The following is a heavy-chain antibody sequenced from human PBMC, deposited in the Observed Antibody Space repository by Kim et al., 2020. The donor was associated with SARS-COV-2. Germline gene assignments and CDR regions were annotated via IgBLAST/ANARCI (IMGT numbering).Heavy chain of an antibody. V-gene: IGHV5-51*01. CDR3: TRQPYGITWDRTEGHSYY. CDR2: LYHGDSEA. CDR1: GYKFTDFW. Sequence: GESLKISCQGSGYKFTDFWIGWVRQMPGKGLEGVGMLYHGDSEAMYSPSFQGQVTISAEKSSSTAYLQRSSLKVSDTAIYFCTRQPYGITWDRTEGHSYY. D-gene: IGHD1-26*01. J-gene: IGHJ6*01.